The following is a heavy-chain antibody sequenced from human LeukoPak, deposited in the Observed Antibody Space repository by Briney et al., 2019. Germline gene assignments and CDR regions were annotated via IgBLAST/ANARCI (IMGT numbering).Heavy chain of an antibody. CDR1: GGSFSGYY. J-gene: IGHJ4*02. Sequence: SETLSLTCAVYGGSFSGYYWSWIRQPPGKGLEWIGEINHSGSTNYNPSLKGRVTISVDTSKNQFSLKLSSVTAADTAVYYCARRFPFLGYWCQGTLVTVSS. V-gene: IGHV4-34*01. CDR3: ARRFPFLGY. CDR2: INHSGST. D-gene: IGHD3-3*01.